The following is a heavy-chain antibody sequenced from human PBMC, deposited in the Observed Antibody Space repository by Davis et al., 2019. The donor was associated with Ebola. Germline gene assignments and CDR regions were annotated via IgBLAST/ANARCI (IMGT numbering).Heavy chain of an antibody. V-gene: IGHV3-64*04. CDR2: ISSNGGST. CDR3: ARDRCSSISCYYDY. CDR1: GFTFSSYA. Sequence: GGSLRLSCSASGFTFSSYAMHWVRQAPGKGLEYVSTISSNGGSTYYADSVKGRFTISRDNSKNTLYLQMNSLRAEDTAVYYCARDRCSSISCYYDYWGQGTLVTVSS. D-gene: IGHD2-2*01. J-gene: IGHJ4*02.